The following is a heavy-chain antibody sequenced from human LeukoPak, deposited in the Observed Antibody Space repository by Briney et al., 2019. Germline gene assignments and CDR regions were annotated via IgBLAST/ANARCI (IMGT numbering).Heavy chain of an antibody. D-gene: IGHD3-10*01. Sequence: VASVKVSCKVSGYTLTELSMHWVRQAPGKGLEWMGGFDPEDGETIYAQKFQGRVTMTEDTSTDTAYMELSSLRSEDTAVYYCATAPRITMVRGVTSWGQGTLVTVSS. CDR3: ATAPRITMVRGVTS. CDR2: FDPEDGET. V-gene: IGHV1-24*01. J-gene: IGHJ4*02. CDR1: GYTLTELS.